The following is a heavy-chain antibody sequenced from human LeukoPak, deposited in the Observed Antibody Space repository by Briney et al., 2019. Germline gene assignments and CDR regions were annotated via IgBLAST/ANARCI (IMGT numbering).Heavy chain of an antibody. D-gene: IGHD1-26*01. V-gene: IGHV1-69*05. J-gene: IGHJ4*02. CDR1: GGTFSSYV. CDR2: IIPIFGTT. Sequence: SVKVSCKASGGTFSSYVIRWVREAPRQGLEWMGRIIPIFGTTNYALKFQGRVTITTDESSSTAYMELSSLRSDDTAVYYCASFELGSGSYPFDYWGQGTLVTVSS. CDR3: ASFELGSGSYPFDY.